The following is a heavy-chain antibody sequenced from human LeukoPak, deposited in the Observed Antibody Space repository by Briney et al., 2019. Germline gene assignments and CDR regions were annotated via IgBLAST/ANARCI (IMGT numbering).Heavy chain of an antibody. CDR2: IKQDGSEK. D-gene: IGHD6-13*01. CDR1: GFTFSSYW. Sequence: GGSLRLSCAASGFTFSSYWMSWVRQAPGKGLEWVANIKQDGSEKYYVDSVKGRFTISRDNAKNSLYLQMNSLRAEDTAVYYCAREFCLAAAGTCYGMDVWGQGTTVTVSS. J-gene: IGHJ6*02. CDR3: AREFCLAAAGTCYGMDV. V-gene: IGHV3-7*01.